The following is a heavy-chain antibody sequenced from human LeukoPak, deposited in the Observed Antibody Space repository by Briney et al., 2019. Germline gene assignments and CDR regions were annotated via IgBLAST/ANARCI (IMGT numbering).Heavy chain of an antibody. CDR3: ARGQDYDILTGPLDY. Sequence: PGGSLRLSCAASGFTFSSYAMHWVRQALGKGLEWVAVISYDGSNKYYADSVKGRFTISRDNSKNTLYLQMNSLRAEDTAVYYCARGQDYDILTGPLDYWGQGTLVTVSS. D-gene: IGHD3-9*01. J-gene: IGHJ4*02. V-gene: IGHV3-30*04. CDR2: ISYDGSNK. CDR1: GFTFSSYA.